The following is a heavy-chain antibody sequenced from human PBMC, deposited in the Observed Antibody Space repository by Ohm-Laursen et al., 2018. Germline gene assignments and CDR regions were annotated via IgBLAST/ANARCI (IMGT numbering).Heavy chain of an antibody. Sequence: SLRLSCSASGFTFSSYAMSWVRQAPGKGLEWVSAISGTGGSTYYADSVKGRFTISRDNSKNTPYLQMNSLRAEDTAVYYCAKVFKRCGGDCPYYFDYWGQGTLVTVSS. CDR2: ISGTGGST. CDR3: AKVFKRCGGDCPYYFDY. V-gene: IGHV3-23*01. CDR1: GFTFSSYA. D-gene: IGHD2-21*02. J-gene: IGHJ4*02.